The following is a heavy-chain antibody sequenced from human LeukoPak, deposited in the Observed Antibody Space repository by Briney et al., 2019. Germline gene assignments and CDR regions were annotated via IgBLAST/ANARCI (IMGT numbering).Heavy chain of an antibody. CDR2: LSGNEDLV. CDR3: AKDRRGSGWYGGFDS. D-gene: IGHD6-19*01. CDR1: GFTFSSYA. V-gene: IGHV3-23*01. Sequence: PGGSLRLSCAASGFTFSSYAMHWVRQAPGKGLEWVASLSGNEDLVWYPDSLRGRFTISRDNSKNTLYLQLNSLRVEDTAVYYCAKDRRGSGWYGGFDSWGQGMLVTVSA. J-gene: IGHJ4*02.